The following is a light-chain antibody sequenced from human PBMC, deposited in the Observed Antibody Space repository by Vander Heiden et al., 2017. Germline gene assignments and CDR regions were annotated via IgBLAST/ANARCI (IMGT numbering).Light chain of an antibody. V-gene: IGKV3-15*01. CDR3: QQDNNWWT. Sequence: EIVMTQSPATLSVSPGERATLSCRASQSVSSNLAWYQQKPGQAPRLLIYGASTRATGIPARFSGSGSGTEFTLTISSLQSEDFAVYYCQQDNNWWTFGQW. J-gene: IGKJ1*01. CDR1: QSVSSN. CDR2: GAS.